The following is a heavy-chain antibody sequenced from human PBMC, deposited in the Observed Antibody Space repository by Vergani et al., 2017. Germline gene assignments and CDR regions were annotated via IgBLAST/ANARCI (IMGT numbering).Heavy chain of an antibody. Sequence: EVQLVESGGVVVQPGGSLRLSCAASGFTFDDYTMHWVRQAPGKGLEWVSLISWDGGSTYYADSVKGRFTISRDNSKNSLYLQMNSLRTEDTALYYCAKDISGWPKYYYCYYGMDVWGQGTTVTVSS. V-gene: IGHV3-43*01. CDR2: ISWDGGST. D-gene: IGHD6-19*01. CDR3: AKDISGWPKYYYCYYGMDV. J-gene: IGHJ6*02. CDR1: GFTFDDYT.